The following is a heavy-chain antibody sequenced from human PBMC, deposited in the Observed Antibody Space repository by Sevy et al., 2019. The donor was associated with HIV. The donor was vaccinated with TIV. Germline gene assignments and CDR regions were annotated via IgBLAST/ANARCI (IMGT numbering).Heavy chain of an antibody. CDR1: GFSLNSYL. Sequence: GESLKISCAASGFSLNSYLMSWVRQAPGKGLEWVANIKQDGSVTYYVDSVKGRFTISRDNARNFLYLQMNSLRAEDTARYYCVRAIAADGSFWGQGTLVAVSS. D-gene: IGHD6-13*01. CDR2: IKQDGSVT. V-gene: IGHV3-7*01. CDR3: VRAIAADGSF. J-gene: IGHJ4*02.